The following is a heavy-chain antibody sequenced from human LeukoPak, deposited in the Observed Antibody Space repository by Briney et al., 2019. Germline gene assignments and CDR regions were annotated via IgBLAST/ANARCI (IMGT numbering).Heavy chain of an antibody. CDR3: ARASSYSGYDAYYFEY. D-gene: IGHD5-12*01. CDR1: GDYISNNY. V-gene: IGHV4-59*12. J-gene: IGHJ4*02. CDR2: IYYSGST. Sequence: PSETLSLTCTVSGDYISNNYWSWIRQPPGKGLEWIGYIYYSGSTNYNPSLRGRVAISIDTSKNQFSLKLSSVTAADTAVYYCARASSYSGYDAYYFEYWGQGTLVTVSS.